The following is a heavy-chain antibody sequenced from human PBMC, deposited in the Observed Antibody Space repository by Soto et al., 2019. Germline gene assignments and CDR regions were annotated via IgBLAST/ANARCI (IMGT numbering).Heavy chain of an antibody. Sequence: GSLRLSCAASGFTFSGYWMTWVRQAPGKGLEGVANISPDGSEEYYVDSVKGRFTISRDNSKNTLYLQMNSLRAEDTAVYYCAKSVYNWNDGFFDYWGQGTLVTVSS. D-gene: IGHD1-1*01. CDR3: AKSVYNWNDGFFDY. CDR1: GFTFSGYW. V-gene: IGHV3-7*02. J-gene: IGHJ4*02. CDR2: ISPDGSEE.